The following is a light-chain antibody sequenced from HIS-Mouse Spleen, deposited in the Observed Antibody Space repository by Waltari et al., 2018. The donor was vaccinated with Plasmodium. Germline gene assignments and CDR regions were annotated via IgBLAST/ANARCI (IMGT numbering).Light chain of an antibody. Sequence: QSALTQPASVSGSPGQSITISCTGTSSDVGSYNLVSWYQQHPGKAPKRMIYEGSKRRSGVTNRFSGCKSGNTASLTISGRQAEEEADYYCCSYAGSSTVVFGGGTKLTVL. CDR2: EGS. CDR1: SSDVGSYNL. CDR3: CSYAGSSTVV. V-gene: IGLV2-23*03. J-gene: IGLJ3*02.